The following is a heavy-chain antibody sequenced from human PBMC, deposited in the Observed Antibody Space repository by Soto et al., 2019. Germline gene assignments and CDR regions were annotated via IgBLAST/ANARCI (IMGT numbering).Heavy chain of an antibody. CDR2: LISSGESP. Sequence: GGSLRLSCAASGFTFSSYSMNWVRQAPGKGLEWVSALISSGESPDYADSVKGRFTISRDNSKNTLYLQMNSLRADDTAVYYCAKDLHGSGWSFDQWGQGTVVTVSS. CDR3: AKDLHGSGWSFDQ. J-gene: IGHJ4*02. CDR1: GFTFSSYS. D-gene: IGHD6-19*01. V-gene: IGHV3-23*01.